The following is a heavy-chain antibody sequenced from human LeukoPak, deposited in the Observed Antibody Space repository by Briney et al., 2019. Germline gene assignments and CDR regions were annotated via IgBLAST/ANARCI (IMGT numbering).Heavy chain of an antibody. CDR3: ARVLEYQLLSPYYYMDV. D-gene: IGHD2-2*01. CDR1: GGSISSYY. CDR2: IYTSGST. Sequence: SETLSLTYTVSGGSISSYYWSWIRQPAGKGLEWIGRIYTSGSTNYNPSLKSRVTMSVDTSKNQFSLKLSSVTAADTAVYYCARVLEYQLLSPYYYMDVWGKGTTVTVSS. V-gene: IGHV4-4*07. J-gene: IGHJ6*03.